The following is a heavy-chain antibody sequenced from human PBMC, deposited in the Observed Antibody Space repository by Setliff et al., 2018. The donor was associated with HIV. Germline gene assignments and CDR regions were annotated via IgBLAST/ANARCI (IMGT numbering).Heavy chain of an antibody. D-gene: IGHD3-22*01. J-gene: IGHJ5*02. CDR3: ARGYCDTSGCLRGGDVS. CDR1: GFTFADYV. CDR2: ISGSGLNT. Sequence: GGSLRLSCAASGFTFADYVMTWVRQAPGKGLEWVSSISGSGLNTFYADSVKGRYAISRDNSKNTLYLQMNSLRTEDTAVYYCARGYCDTSGCLRGGDVSWGQGTLVTVSS. V-gene: IGHV3-23*01.